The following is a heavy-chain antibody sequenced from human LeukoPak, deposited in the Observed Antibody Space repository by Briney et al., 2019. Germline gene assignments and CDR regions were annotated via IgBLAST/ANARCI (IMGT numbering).Heavy chain of an antibody. J-gene: IGHJ5*02. Sequence: SVKVSCKASGGIFSSYAISWVREAPGQGLEWMGGIITIFGTANYAQKFQGRVTITTDESTSTAYMELSSLRSEDTAVYCCARYGSYYGSGSYYRGGNWFDHWGQGTLVTVSS. V-gene: IGHV1-69*05. CDR1: GGIFSSYA. D-gene: IGHD3-10*01. CDR2: IITIFGTA. CDR3: ARYGSYYGSGSYYRGGNWFDH.